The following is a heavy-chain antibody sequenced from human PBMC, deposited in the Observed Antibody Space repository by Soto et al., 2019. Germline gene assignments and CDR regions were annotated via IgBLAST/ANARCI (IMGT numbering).Heavy chain of an antibody. D-gene: IGHD3-10*01. Sequence: GGSLRLSCAASGFTFSTYWMSWVRQAPGKGLEWVSHISIGGTTINYADSVKGRFTISRDNAKNSLYLQMNSLRAEDTAVYCCARVSGPITMVRGVIISPPGTTFDYWGQGTLVTVSS. CDR3: ARVSGPITMVRGVIISPPGTTFDY. CDR1: GFTFSTYW. J-gene: IGHJ4*02. CDR2: ISIGGTTI. V-gene: IGHV3-48*04.